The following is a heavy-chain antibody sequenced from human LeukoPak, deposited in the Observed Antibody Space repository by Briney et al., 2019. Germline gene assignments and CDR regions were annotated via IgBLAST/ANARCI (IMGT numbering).Heavy chain of an antibody. Sequence: SETLSLTCTVSGVSISSHYWSWLRQPPGKGLEGIGYIYYSGSTNYNPSLKSRVTISVDTSKNQFSLKLSSVTAADTAVYYCARDPTTVTKGFDIWGQGTMVTVSS. CDR1: GVSISSHY. V-gene: IGHV4-59*11. CDR2: IYYSGST. J-gene: IGHJ3*02. D-gene: IGHD4-17*01. CDR3: ARDPTTVTKGFDI.